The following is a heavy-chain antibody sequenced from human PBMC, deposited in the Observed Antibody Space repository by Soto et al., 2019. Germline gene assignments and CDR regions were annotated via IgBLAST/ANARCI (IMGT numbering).Heavy chain of an antibody. CDR1: GGTFSSYA. CDR2: IIPIFGTA. V-gene: IGHV1-69*13. J-gene: IGHJ6*02. Sequence: ASVKVSCKASGGTFSSYAISWVRQAPGQGLEWMGGIIPIFGTANYAQKFQGRVTITADESTSTAYMELSSLRSEDTAVYYCAQEWDYSSGWSGSYYYYGMDVWGQGTTVTVSS. CDR3: AQEWDYSSGWSGSYYYYGMDV. D-gene: IGHD6-19*01.